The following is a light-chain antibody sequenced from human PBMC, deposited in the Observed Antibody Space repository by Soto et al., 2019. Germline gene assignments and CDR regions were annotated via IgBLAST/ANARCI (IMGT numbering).Light chain of an antibody. V-gene: IGLV2-8*01. CDR2: EVS. CDR3: NSYAGSNNGV. J-gene: IGLJ3*02. CDR1: SSDVGSYNY. Sequence: QSALTQPASVSGSPGQSITISCTGTSSDVGSYNYVSWFQQHPGKAPKLMIYEVSKRPSGVPDRFSGSKSGNTASLTVSGLQAEDEADYYCNSYAGSNNGVFGGGTKLNVL.